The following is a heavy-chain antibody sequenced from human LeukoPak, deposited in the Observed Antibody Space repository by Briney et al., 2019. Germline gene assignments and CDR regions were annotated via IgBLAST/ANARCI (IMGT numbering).Heavy chain of an antibody. D-gene: IGHD5-12*01. CDR1: GFTFSNYA. J-gene: IGHJ6*03. V-gene: IGHV3-23*01. Sequence: GGSLRLSCAASGFTFSNYAMSWVRQAPGKGLEWVSGISGSGGRGGNTYYADSVKGRFTISRDNSKNTLYLQMNSLRAEDTAVYYCARDQGLAHSGYDPEEYYMDVWGKGTTITVSS. CDR3: ARDQGLAHSGYDPEEYYMDV. CDR2: ISGSGGRGGNT.